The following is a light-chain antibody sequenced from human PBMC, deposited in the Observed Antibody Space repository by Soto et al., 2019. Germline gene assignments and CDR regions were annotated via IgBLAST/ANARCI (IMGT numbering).Light chain of an antibody. V-gene: IGLV2-14*01. CDR2: EVS. J-gene: IGLJ3*02. Sequence: QSVLTQPASVSGSPGQSIIISCTGISSDIGGYDYVSWYQHHPGKAPKLIIYEVSDRPSGVSTRFSGAKSGNTASLTISGLQAEDEADYYCSSYTDSSARVFGGGTKLTVL. CDR3: SSYTDSSARV. CDR1: SSDIGGYDY.